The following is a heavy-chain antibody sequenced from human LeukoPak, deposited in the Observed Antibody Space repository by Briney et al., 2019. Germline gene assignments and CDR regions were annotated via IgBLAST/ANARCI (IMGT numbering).Heavy chain of an antibody. CDR1: GFTFSSYA. CDR3: AKTRRDGYNKYYFDY. CDR2: ISGSGGST. D-gene: IGHD5-24*01. Sequence: GGSLRLSCAASGFTFSSYAMSWVRQAPGKGLEWVSAISGSGGSTYYADSVKGRFTISRDNSKNTLYLQMNSLRAEDTAVYYCAKTRRDGYNKYYFDYWGQGTLVTVSS. J-gene: IGHJ4*02. V-gene: IGHV3-23*01.